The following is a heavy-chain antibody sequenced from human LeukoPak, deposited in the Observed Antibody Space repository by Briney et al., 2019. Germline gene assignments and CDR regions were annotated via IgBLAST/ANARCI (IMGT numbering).Heavy chain of an antibody. V-gene: IGHV3-23*01. Sequence: GGSLRLSCAASGFTFSSYAMSWVRQAPGKGLEWVSAISGSGGSTYYADSVKGRFSISRDNSKNTLYLQMNSLRAEDTAVYHCAKVGGFLEWLFRSYFDYWGQGTLVTVSS. CDR3: AKVGGFLEWLFRSYFDY. J-gene: IGHJ4*02. D-gene: IGHD3-3*01. CDR1: GFTFSSYA. CDR2: ISGSGGST.